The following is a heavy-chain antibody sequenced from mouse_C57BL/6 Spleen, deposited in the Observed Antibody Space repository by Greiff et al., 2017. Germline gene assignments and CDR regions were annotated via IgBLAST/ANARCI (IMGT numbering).Heavy chain of an antibody. Sequence: EVQLVESGPGLVKPSPSLSISCSVSGYSITSCYYWKWIRQFPGNKLEWRGSISYDGSTNYKPTLKNRITITRDTSTNPFFLKLNSLTTEDTATYYCARGSGYYFDYWGQGTTLTVSS. D-gene: IGHD2-2*01. CDR1: GYSITSCYY. CDR3: ARGSGYYFDY. V-gene: IGHV3-6*01. CDR2: ISYDGST. J-gene: IGHJ2*01.